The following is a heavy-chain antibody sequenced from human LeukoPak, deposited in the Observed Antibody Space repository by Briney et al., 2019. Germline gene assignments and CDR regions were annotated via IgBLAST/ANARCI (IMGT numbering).Heavy chain of an antibody. J-gene: IGHJ6*03. D-gene: IGHD1-26*01. CDR3: ARGLSGSYDYYYYYMDV. CDR2: ISSSSSYI. V-gene: IGHV3-21*04. CDR1: GFTFSSYS. Sequence: PGGSLRLSCAASGFTFSSYSMNWVRQAPGKGLEWVSSISSSSSYIYYADSVKGRFTISRDNAKNSLYLQMNSLRAEDTALYYCARGLSGSYDYYYYYMDVWGKGATVTVSS.